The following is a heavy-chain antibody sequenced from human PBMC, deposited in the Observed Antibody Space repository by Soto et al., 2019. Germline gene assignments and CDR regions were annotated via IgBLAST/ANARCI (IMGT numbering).Heavy chain of an antibody. CDR2: INAGNGNT. Sequence: ASVKVSCKASGYTFTSYAMHWVRQAPGQRLEWMGWINAGNGNTKYSQKLQGRVTITRDTSASTAYMELSSLRSEDTAVYYCARGVGYSSSWYLDYYYYYGMDVWGQGTTVTVSS. J-gene: IGHJ6*02. V-gene: IGHV1-3*01. D-gene: IGHD6-13*01. CDR1: GYTFTSYA. CDR3: ARGVGYSSSWYLDYYYYYGMDV.